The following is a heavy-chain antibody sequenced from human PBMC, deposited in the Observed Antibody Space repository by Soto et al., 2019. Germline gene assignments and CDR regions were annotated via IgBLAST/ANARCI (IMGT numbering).Heavy chain of an antibody. CDR2: TRNKANGYST. V-gene: IGHV3-72*01. J-gene: IGHJ4*02. CDR1: GFTFSDHY. Sequence: EVQLVESGGGLVQPGGSLRLSCAVSGFTFSDHYMDWIRQIPGSGLEWIARTRNKANGYSTEYAASVRGRFTVSRDDSMSSLNLQMDSLRVEYTAVYYCVRATPYVGFESWGQGALVTVSS. CDR3: VRATPYVGFES. D-gene: IGHD3-16*01.